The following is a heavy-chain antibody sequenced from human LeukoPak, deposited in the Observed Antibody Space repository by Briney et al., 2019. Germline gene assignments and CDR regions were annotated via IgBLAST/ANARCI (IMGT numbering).Heavy chain of an antibody. V-gene: IGHV1-24*01. D-gene: IGHD2-15*01. CDR1: GYTLIELS. J-gene: IGHJ3*02. CDR3: ATALPGSQLEVVVATIDAFDI. CDR2: FDPEEGET. Sequence: ASVKVSCKVSGYTLIELSMHWVRQAPGKGLEWMGGFDPEEGETIYAQKFQGRVTMTEDTSTDTAYMGLSSLRSEDTAVYYCATALPGSQLEVVVATIDAFDIWGQGTMVTVSS.